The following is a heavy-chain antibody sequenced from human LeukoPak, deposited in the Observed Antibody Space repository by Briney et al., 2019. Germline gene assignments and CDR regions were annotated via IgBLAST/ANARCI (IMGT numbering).Heavy chain of an antibody. CDR1: GFTFSNYA. Sequence: GGSLRLSCAASGFTFSNYAMTWVRQAPGKGLEWVSAISGSGGSTYYTDSVKGRFTISRDNSKNTLYLQMNSLRAEDAAVYYCAKDSPLYYFDYWGQGTLVTVSS. J-gene: IGHJ4*02. CDR3: AKDSPLYYFDY. V-gene: IGHV3-23*01. CDR2: ISGSGGST.